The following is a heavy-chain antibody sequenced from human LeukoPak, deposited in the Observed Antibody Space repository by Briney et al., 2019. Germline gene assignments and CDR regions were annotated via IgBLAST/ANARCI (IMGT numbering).Heavy chain of an antibody. Sequence: GGSLRLFCAASGLTFSSYWMSWVRLFSGMGREWVANINPDGREQNYVDSVKGRFTISRDNAKHSLYLQMDSLRAEDTAVYYCVRGGGSGWPYANWGQGTLVTVSS. CDR1: GLTFSSYW. CDR3: VRGGGSGWPYAN. J-gene: IGHJ4*02. D-gene: IGHD6-19*01. V-gene: IGHV3-7*01. CDR2: INPDGREQ.